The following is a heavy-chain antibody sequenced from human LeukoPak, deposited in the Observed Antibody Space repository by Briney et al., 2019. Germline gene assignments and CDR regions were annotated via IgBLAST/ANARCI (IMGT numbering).Heavy chain of an antibody. CDR3: ATELRIAAAGFDAFDI. V-gene: IGHV3-30*03. J-gene: IGHJ3*02. D-gene: IGHD6-13*01. Sequence: PGRSLRLSCAASGFTFGSYVMHWVRQAPGKGLEWVAVISYDGSDKYYADSVKGRFTISRDNSKNTLYLQMNSLRDEDTAMYSCATELRIAAAGFDAFDIWGQGTMATVSS. CDR2: ISYDGSDK. CDR1: GFTFGSYV.